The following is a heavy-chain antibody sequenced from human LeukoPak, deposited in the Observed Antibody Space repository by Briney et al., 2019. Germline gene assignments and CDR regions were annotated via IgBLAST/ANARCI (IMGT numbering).Heavy chain of an antibody. CDR1: GFSVSTDH. V-gene: IGHV3-53*01. D-gene: IGHD3-16*02. CDR3: ARVWELSYDY. J-gene: IGHJ4*02. Sequence: GGSLRLSCAASGFSVSTDHMSRVRQAPGKGLEWVSVIYNDGSTYYADTVKGRFTISRDNSKNTVDFLVNSLRAEDTAVYYCARVWELSYDYWGQGTLVTVSS. CDR2: IYNDGST.